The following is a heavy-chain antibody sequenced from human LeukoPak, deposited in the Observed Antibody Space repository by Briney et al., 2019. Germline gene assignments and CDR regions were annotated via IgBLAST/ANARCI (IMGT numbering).Heavy chain of an antibody. V-gene: IGHV4-39*01. D-gene: IGHD3-22*01. CDR3: ARLYYDSSGYYSGKWYFDL. CDR2: IYYSGST. CDR1: GGSISSSSYY. J-gene: IGHJ2*01. Sequence: SETLSLTCTVSGGSISSSSYYWGWIRQPPGKVLEWIGSIYYSGSTYYNPSLKSRVTISVDTSKNQFSLKLSSVTAADTAVYYCARLYYDSSGYYSGKWYFDLWGRGTLVTVSS.